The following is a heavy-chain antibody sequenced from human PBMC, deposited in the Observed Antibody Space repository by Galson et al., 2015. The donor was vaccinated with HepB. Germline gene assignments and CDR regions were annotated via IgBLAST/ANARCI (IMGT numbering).Heavy chain of an antibody. Sequence: SLRLSCAASGFTFSSYGMHWVRQAPGKGLEWVAIISHDGSDKFYADSVRGRLSISRGNTANALFLVMNNLRGDDTGVYYCAKDRWTRRVALGGSDYWGQGTVVTVSS. J-gene: IGHJ4*02. V-gene: IGHV3-30*18. CDR1: GFTFSSYG. D-gene: IGHD6-19*01. CDR3: AKDRWTRRVALGGSDY. CDR2: ISHDGSDK.